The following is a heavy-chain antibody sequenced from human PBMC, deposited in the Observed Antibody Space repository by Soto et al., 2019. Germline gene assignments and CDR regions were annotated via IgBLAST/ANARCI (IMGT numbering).Heavy chain of an antibody. V-gene: IGHV1-69*13. CDR3: ASPYCSGGSCYSVYYYYYYGMDV. CDR1: GGTFSSYA. CDR2: IIPIFGTA. D-gene: IGHD2-15*01. J-gene: IGHJ6*02. Sequence: SVKVSCRASGGTFSSYAISWVRQAPGQGLEWMGGIIPIFGTANYAQKFQGRVTITADESTSTAYMELSSLRSEDTAVYYCASPYCSGGSCYSVYYYYYYGMDVWGQGTTVTVSS.